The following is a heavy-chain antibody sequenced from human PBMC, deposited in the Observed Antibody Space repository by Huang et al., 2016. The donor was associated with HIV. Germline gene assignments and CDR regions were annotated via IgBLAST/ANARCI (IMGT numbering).Heavy chain of an antibody. D-gene: IGHD2-15*01. CDR1: GGSFSGYY. CDR2: IKHSGST. CDR3: ARGRYCSGGSCRKDAFDI. Sequence: QVQLQQWGAGLLKPSETLSLTCAVYGGSFSGYYWSWIRQPPGKGLEGLGEIKHSGSTNYNPSLKRRVTISVDTSKNQFSLKLSAVTAADTAVYYCARGRYCSGGSCRKDAFDIWGQGTMVTVSS. J-gene: IGHJ3*02. V-gene: IGHV4-34*01.